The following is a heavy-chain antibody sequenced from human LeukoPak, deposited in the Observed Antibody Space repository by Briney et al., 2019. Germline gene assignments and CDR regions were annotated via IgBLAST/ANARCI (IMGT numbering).Heavy chain of an antibody. CDR1: GYTFTSYD. CDR3: ARRDCSSTSCYYYYYYGMDV. J-gene: IGHJ6*02. V-gene: IGHV1-8*01. Sequence: ASVKVSCKASGYTFTSYDINWVRQATGQGLEWMGWMNPNSGNTGYAQKFQGRVTMTRNTSISTAYMELSSLRSEDTAVYYCARRDCSSTSCYYYYYYGMDVWGQGTTVTVS. D-gene: IGHD2-2*01. CDR2: MNPNSGNT.